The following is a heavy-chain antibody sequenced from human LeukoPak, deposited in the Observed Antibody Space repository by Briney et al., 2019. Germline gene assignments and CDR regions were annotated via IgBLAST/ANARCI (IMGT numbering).Heavy chain of an antibody. CDR1: GVTFSSYT. CDR3: ARDSAYSGGDCYSDY. Sequence: GGSLRLSCAASGVTFSSYTMKWVRMAPGQGLELVSSMSGSSTSFIYYAESLKGRFTISRDTAKNSLYLQMNSLRAEDTAVYYCARDSAYSGGDCYSDYWGQGTLVSVSS. J-gene: IGHJ4*02. CDR2: MSGSSTSFI. V-gene: IGHV3-21*01. D-gene: IGHD2-21*02.